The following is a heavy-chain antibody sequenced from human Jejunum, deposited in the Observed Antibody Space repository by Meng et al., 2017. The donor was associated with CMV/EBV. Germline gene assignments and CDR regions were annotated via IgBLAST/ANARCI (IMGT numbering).Heavy chain of an antibody. D-gene: IGHD2-2*01. CDR1: FTSYW. Sequence: FTSYWCGCVRQMPGEGLEWMGIIYPADSATRYSPSFQGQVTISADKYISTAYLQWSSLKASDTAMYYCARRGGYHCSSTSCPTGGFDLWGRGTLVTVSS. V-gene: IGHV5-51*01. CDR2: IYPADSAT. J-gene: IGHJ2*01. CDR3: ARRGGYHCSSTSCPTGGFDL.